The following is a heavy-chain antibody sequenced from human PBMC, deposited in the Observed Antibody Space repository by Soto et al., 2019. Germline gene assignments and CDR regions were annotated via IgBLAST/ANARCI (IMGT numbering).Heavy chain of an antibody. J-gene: IGHJ4*02. CDR2: ISASGTTT. Sequence: EIQLLESGGGLVQPGGSLRLSCTTSGFSSFAMGWVRQAPGKGLEWVSGISASGTTTIYADSVKGRFTLSRDNYRDTLFLQMNSLRAEDTATYYCAKMTSVTLRGYFDYWGQGTLVTVSS. D-gene: IGHD4-17*01. CDR3: AKMTSVTLRGYFDY. V-gene: IGHV3-23*01. CDR1: GFSSFA.